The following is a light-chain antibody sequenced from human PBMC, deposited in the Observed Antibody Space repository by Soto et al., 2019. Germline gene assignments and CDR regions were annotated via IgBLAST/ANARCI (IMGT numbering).Light chain of an antibody. CDR3: QQYFDWPIT. CDR1: ESVLDY. CDR2: GPA. Sequence: EIVLTQSPATLSAYPGERANLSCRASESVLDYLAWFQQRPGQSPRLLIYGPATRATGIPGRFRGSGSGTEFTLTITSLQSEDFAVYYCQQYFDWPITFGQGTRLEIK. V-gene: IGKV3-15*01. J-gene: IGKJ5*01.